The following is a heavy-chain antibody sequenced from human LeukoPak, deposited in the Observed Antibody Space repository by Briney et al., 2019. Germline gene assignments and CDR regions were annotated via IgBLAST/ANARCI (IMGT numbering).Heavy chain of an antibody. D-gene: IGHD1-26*01. CDR1: GGSISTFY. Sequence: PSETLSLTCSVSGGSISTFYWNWIRQPPGKGLEWIGYIFTSESTNYNPSLKSRVTISVDTSKNQFSLRLSSVTAADTAVYNCARSDGIVGEEAWFDPWGQGTLVTVSS. CDR2: IFTSEST. V-gene: IGHV4-4*09. CDR3: ARSDGIVGEEAWFDP. J-gene: IGHJ5*02.